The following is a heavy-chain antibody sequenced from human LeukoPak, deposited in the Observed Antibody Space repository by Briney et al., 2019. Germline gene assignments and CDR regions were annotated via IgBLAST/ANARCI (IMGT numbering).Heavy chain of an antibody. D-gene: IGHD3-22*01. J-gene: IGHJ3*02. Sequence: RPGGSLRLSCAASGFIFDEYGMSWVRQAPGKGLEWVSGINWNGANTGYGDSVKGRFTISRDNAKNSLHLQMSSLRAEDTAVYHCARVQYDTSYHNAFDIWGQGTMVTVSS. CDR3: ARVQYDTSYHNAFDI. CDR2: INWNGANT. V-gene: IGHV3-20*01. CDR1: GFIFDEYG.